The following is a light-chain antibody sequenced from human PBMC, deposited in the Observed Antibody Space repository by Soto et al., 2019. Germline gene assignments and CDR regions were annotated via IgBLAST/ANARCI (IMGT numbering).Light chain of an antibody. CDR2: GAS. CDR1: QSVSNN. CDR3: QQYNNWWT. Sequence: EIAMTQSLATLSVSPGERATRACRASQSVSNNLAWYQKKPGQAPRLLIYGASTRATGIPARFSGGGSGTEFTLTISSLQSEDFAVYYCQQYNNWWTFGQGTRVEIK. J-gene: IGKJ1*01. V-gene: IGKV3-15*01.